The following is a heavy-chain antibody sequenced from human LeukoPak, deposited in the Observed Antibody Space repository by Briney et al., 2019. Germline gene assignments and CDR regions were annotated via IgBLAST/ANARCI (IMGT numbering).Heavy chain of an antibody. Sequence: GASVKVSCKASGYTFTGYYMHWVRQAPGQGLEWMGWINPNSGGTNYAQKFQGRVTMTRDTSISTAYMELSRLRSDDTAVYYCARGGISGITIFGVVIIDPPYGYWGQGTLVTVSS. J-gene: IGHJ4*02. CDR1: GYTFTGYY. CDR2: INPNSGGT. V-gene: IGHV1-2*02. CDR3: ARGGISGITIFGVVIIDPPYGY. D-gene: IGHD3-3*01.